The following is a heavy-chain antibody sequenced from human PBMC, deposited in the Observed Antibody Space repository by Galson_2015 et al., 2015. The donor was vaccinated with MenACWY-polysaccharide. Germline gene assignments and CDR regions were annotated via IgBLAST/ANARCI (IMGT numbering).Heavy chain of an antibody. D-gene: IGHD3-22*01. Sequence: QSGAEVNKPGESLKISCTGSGYSFSTYWIGWVRQMPGKGLEWMGIIYPADSDTRYSPPFQGQVTISADQSISTAYLQWSSLKASDTAMYYCARPNYYDRTGYHMDYWGQGTRVTVSS. CDR1: GYSFSTYW. J-gene: IGHJ4*02. CDR3: ARPNYYDRTGYHMDY. V-gene: IGHV5-51*03. CDR2: IYPADSDT.